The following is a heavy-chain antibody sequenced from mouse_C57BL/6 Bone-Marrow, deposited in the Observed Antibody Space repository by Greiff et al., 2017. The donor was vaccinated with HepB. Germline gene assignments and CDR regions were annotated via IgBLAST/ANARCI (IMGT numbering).Heavy chain of an antibody. CDR1: GYSITSGYY. Sequence: EVKLMESGPGLVKPSQSLSLTCSVTGYSITSGYYWNWIRQFPGNKLEWMGYISYDGSNNYNPSLKNRISITRDTSKNQFFLKLNSVTTEDTATYYCARDRMRLRRWFAYWGQGTLVTVSA. CDR3: ARDRMRLRRWFAY. D-gene: IGHD2-2*01. V-gene: IGHV3-6*01. CDR2: ISYDGSN. J-gene: IGHJ3*01.